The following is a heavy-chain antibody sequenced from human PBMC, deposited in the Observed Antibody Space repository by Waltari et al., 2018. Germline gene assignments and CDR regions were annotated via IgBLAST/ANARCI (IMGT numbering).Heavy chain of an antibody. Sequence: QVQLVESGGVVVQPGRSLRLSCAASGFTFSSYAMHWVRQAPGKGLEWVAVISYDGSNKYYADSVKGRFTISRDNSKNTLYLQMNSLRAEDTAVYYCARAYGDYESDYYYMDVWGKGTTVTVSS. CDR3: ARAYGDYESDYYYMDV. D-gene: IGHD4-17*01. J-gene: IGHJ6*03. CDR1: GFTFSSYA. CDR2: ISYDGSNK. V-gene: IGHV3-30-3*01.